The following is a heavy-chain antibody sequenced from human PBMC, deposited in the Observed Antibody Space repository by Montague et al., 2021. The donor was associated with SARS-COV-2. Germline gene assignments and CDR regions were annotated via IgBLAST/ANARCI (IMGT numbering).Heavy chain of an antibody. Sequence: SETLSLTCTVSGGSISPFDWSWIRQSPERGLEWIGTIYYSGTANYNPSLMGRLAMSLQTSQNQFSLELRSVTAADTAVYYCARLGFVELWLNLGWFDPWGQGTLVTVSS. D-gene: IGHD3-16*02. CDR3: ARLGFVELWLNLGWFDP. J-gene: IGHJ5*02. V-gene: IGHV4-59*08. CDR1: GGSISPFD. CDR2: IYYSGTA.